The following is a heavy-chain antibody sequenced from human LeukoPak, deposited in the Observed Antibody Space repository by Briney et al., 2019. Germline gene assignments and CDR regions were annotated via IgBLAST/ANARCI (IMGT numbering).Heavy chain of an antibody. CDR2: IKQDGSEK. J-gene: IGHJ4*02. Sequence: GGSLRLSCAASGFTFSNYWMSWVRQAPGKGLEWVANIKQDGSEKYYVDSVKGRFTISRDNAKNSLYLKMNSLRAEDTAVYYCASAVVIDYWGQGTLVTVSS. CDR1: GFTFSNYW. CDR3: ASAVVIDY. V-gene: IGHV3-7*01.